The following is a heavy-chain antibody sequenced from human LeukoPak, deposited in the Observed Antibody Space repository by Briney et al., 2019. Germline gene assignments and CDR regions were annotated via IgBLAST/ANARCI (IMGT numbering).Heavy chain of an antibody. CDR3: ARPISSSWYAPFDY. Sequence: SETLSLTCTVSGGSISSYYWSWIRQPPGKGLEWIGYIYTSGSTNYNPSLKSRVTISVDTSKNQFSLKLSSVTAADTAVYYCARPISSSWYAPFDYWGQGTLVTVSS. D-gene: IGHD6-13*01. J-gene: IGHJ4*02. CDR2: IYTSGST. CDR1: GGSISSYY. V-gene: IGHV4-4*09.